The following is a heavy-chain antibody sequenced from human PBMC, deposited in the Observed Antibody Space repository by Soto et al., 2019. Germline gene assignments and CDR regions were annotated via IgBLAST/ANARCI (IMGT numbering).Heavy chain of an antibody. CDR2: ISYDGCNK. J-gene: IGHJ6*02. D-gene: IGHD1-1*01. Sequence: GGSLRLPCAASGFIFSSYGMHWVRQAPGKGLVWVAVISYDGCNKYYADSVKGRFTISRDNSNNTLYLQMNSLRAKDTAVYYCAKDLKDWNYDYYYGMDVWGQGTTVTVSS. CDR3: AKDLKDWNYDYYYGMDV. V-gene: IGHV3-30*18. CDR1: GFIFSSYG.